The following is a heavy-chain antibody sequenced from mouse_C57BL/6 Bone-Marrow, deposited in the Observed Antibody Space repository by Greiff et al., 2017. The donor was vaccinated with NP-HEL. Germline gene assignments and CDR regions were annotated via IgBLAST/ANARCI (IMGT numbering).Heavy chain of an antibody. V-gene: IGHV1-81*01. CDR2: IYPRSGKT. D-gene: IGHD3-2*02. J-gene: IGHJ2*01. Sequence: QVQLKQSGAELARPGASVKLSCKASGYPFTSYGISWVKQRTGQGLEWIGEIYPRSGKTYYNEKFKGKATLTADKSSSTAYMELRSLTSEDSAVYFCARQLRLQYYFDYWGQGTTLTVSS. CDR1: GYPFTSYG. CDR3: ARQLRLQYYFDY.